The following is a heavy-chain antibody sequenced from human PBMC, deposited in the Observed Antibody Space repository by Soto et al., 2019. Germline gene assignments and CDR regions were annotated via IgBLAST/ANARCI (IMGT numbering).Heavy chain of an antibody. J-gene: IGHJ5*02. D-gene: IGHD2-15*01. CDR2: IIPIFGTA. V-gene: IGHV1-69*13. CDR3: ARVVVVAATLNGWFDP. Sequence: GASVKVSCKASGGTFSSYAISWVRQAPGQGLEWMEGIIPIFGTANYAQKFQGRVTITADESTSTAYMELSSLRSEDTAVYYCARVVVVAATLNGWFDPWGQGTLVTVSS. CDR1: GGTFSSYA.